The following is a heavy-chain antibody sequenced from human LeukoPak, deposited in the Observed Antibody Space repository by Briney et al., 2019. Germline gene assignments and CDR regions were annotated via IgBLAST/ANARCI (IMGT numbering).Heavy chain of an antibody. J-gene: IGHJ4*02. D-gene: IGHD3-22*01. V-gene: IGHV3-21*01. CDR2: ISSSSSYI. CDR3: ARDRSTYYYDSSGYLDY. Sequence: PGGSLRLSCAASGFTFSSYSMNWVRQAPGKGLEWVSSISSSSSYIYYADSVKGRFTISRDNAKNSLYLQMNSLRAEETAVYYCARDRSTYYYDSSGYLDYWGQGTLVTVSS. CDR1: GFTFSSYS.